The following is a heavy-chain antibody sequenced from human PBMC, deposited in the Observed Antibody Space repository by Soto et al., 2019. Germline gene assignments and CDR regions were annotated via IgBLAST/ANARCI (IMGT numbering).Heavy chain of an antibody. J-gene: IGHJ5*01. CDR1: GYTYPIYA. Sequence: ASVKVSCKTSGYTYPIYAITWVRQAPGQGLEWMGWISTYNHDTRYAQRFQGRLSMATDTSTSTAYMELRSLTSDDTAVYYCARYPSNTTGEKLYPDSWRHGTLVTVSS. CDR2: ISTYNHDT. CDR3: ARYPSNTTGEKLYPDS. V-gene: IGHV1-18*01. D-gene: IGHD3-16*02.